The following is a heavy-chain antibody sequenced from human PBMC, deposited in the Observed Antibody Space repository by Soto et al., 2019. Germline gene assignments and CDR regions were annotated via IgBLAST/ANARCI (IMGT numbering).Heavy chain of an antibody. CDR2: ISYDGSNK. Sequence: GGSLRLSCAASGFTFSSYGMHWVRQAPGKGLEWVAVISYDGSNKYYADSVKGRFTISRDNSKNTLYLQMNSLRAEDTAVYYCAKDLFRSIVVVPAADLDYWGQGTLVTVSS. J-gene: IGHJ4*02. CDR1: GFTFSSYG. D-gene: IGHD2-2*01. V-gene: IGHV3-30*18. CDR3: AKDLFRSIVVVPAADLDY.